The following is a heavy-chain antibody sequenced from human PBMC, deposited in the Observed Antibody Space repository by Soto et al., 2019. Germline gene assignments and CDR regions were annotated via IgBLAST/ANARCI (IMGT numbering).Heavy chain of an antibody. CDR3: ARGGAYDFWSGYYGAY. V-gene: IGHV3-11*01. CDR2: ISSSGNTI. J-gene: IGHJ4*02. D-gene: IGHD3-3*01. Sequence: QVQLVESGGGLVKPGGSRRLSCAASGFTFSDYYMSWIRQAPGKGLEGVSYISSSGNTIYYADSVKGRFTISRDNAKNSLYLQMNSLRAEDMAVYYCARGGAYDFWSGYYGAYWGQGTLVTVSS. CDR1: GFTFSDYY.